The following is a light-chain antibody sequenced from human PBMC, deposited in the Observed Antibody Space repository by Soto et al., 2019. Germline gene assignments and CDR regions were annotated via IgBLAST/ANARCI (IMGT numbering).Light chain of an antibody. CDR1: SSNIVNNY. J-gene: IGLJ2*01. V-gene: IGLV1-51*01. CDR2: DNN. Sequence: QAVLTQPPSVSATPGQKVTISCSGSSSNIVNNYVSWYQQLPGTAPKLLIYDNNKRPSGIPDRFSGSKSGTSGTLDITGLQTGDEADYYCASWDYSLTGEVFGGGTKLTVL. CDR3: ASWDYSLTGEV.